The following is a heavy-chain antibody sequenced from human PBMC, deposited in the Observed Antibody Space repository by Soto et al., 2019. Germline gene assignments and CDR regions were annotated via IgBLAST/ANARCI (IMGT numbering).Heavy chain of an antibody. D-gene: IGHD3-3*01. CDR2: ISSSGSTI. J-gene: IGHJ5*02. CDR1: GFTFSDYY. V-gene: IGHV3-11*01. Sequence: PGGSLRLSCAASGFTFSDYYMSWIRQAPGKGLEWVSYISSSGSTIYYADSVKGRFTISRDNAKNSLYLQMNSLRAEDTAVYYCARTRITIFGVVILPTWFDPWGQGTLVTVSS. CDR3: ARTRITIFGVVILPTWFDP.